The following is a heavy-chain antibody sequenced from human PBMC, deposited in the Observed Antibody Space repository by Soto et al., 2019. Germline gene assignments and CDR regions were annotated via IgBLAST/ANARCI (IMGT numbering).Heavy chain of an antibody. D-gene: IGHD2-2*01. CDR2: INPETGGT. V-gene: IGHV1-2*02. Sequence: GSVKVSFKACGYAFTGYYFHLVREAPGQGLEWMGWINPETGGTSYAQKFQGRVTLSRDTSINTAYLEVSRLRFYDGAVYFCARERYQVISDGMDVWGQGTTVTVSS. CDR3: ARERYQVISDGMDV. J-gene: IGHJ6*02. CDR1: GYAFTGYY.